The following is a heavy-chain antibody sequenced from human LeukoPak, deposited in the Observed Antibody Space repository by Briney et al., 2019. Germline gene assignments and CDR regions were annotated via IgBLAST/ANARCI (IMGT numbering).Heavy chain of an antibody. Sequence: GGSLRLSCAASGFTFSSYAMSWVRQAPGKGLEWVSAISGSGGSTYYADSVKGRFTISRDNSKNTLYLQMNSLRAEDTAVYYCAKSLKIVVGALFGYFDYWGQGTLVTVSS. CDR1: GFTFSSYA. D-gene: IGHD3-22*01. J-gene: IGHJ4*02. V-gene: IGHV3-23*01. CDR2: ISGSGGST. CDR3: AKSLKIVVGALFGYFDY.